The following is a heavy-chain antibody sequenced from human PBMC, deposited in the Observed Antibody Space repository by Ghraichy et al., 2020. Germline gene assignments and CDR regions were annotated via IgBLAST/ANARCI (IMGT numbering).Heavy chain of an antibody. CDR1: GFTFSSYS. CDR2: ISKSGDYI. J-gene: IGHJ4*02. V-gene: IGHV3-21*01. Sequence: GGSLRLSCAASGFTFSSYSMNWVRQAPGKGLEWVSSISKSGDYISYADSVKGRFTISRDNAKNSLHLQMNSLRAEDTAVYYCARPISMIVVGGNGNDYWGQGTLVTVSS. D-gene: IGHD3-22*01. CDR3: ARPISMIVVGGNGNDY.